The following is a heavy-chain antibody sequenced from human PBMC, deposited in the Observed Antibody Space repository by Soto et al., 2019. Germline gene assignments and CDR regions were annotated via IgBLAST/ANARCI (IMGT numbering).Heavy chain of an antibody. CDR2: VYYNGFT. D-gene: IGHD3-3*01. J-gene: IGHJ5*02. CDR3: ARMGDFWSGPGELDP. V-gene: IGHV4-39*01. CDR1: GGSISSSNYY. Sequence: SEMLSLTCTVCGGSISSSNYYWAWIRQSPGKGLEWIGSVYYNGFTYYNPSLKSRVTISVDTSKSQFSLKLTSVTAADTAVYYCARMGDFWSGPGELDPWGQGNLVTVSS.